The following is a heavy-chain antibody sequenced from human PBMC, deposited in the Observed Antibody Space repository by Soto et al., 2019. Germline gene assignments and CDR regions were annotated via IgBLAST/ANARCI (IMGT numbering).Heavy chain of an antibody. V-gene: IGHV3-43*01. CDR2: ISWDGGST. Sequence: EVQLVESGGVVVQPGGSLRLSCAASGFTFDDYTMHWVRQAPGKGLEWVSLISWDGGSTYYADSVKGRFTISRDNRKNSLDLQMNSLRTEDTALYYCAKVREWLRLSGGFDYWGQGTLVTVSS. J-gene: IGHJ4*02. CDR1: GFTFDDYT. D-gene: IGHD5-12*01. CDR3: AKVREWLRLSGGFDY.